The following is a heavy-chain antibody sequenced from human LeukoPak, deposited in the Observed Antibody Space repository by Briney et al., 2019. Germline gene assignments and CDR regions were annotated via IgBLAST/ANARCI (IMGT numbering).Heavy chain of an antibody. CDR2: TSGSGGST. V-gene: IGHV3-23*01. J-gene: IGHJ4*02. Sequence: GGSLRLFCAASGFTFSSYAMSWVRQAPGKGLEWVSGTSGSGGSTYYGDSVKGRFTISRDNSKNTLYLQMNSLRAEDTAVYYCAKGTTGDITLVEYWGQGTLVTVSS. D-gene: IGHD1-1*01. CDR1: GFTFSSYA. CDR3: AKGTTGDITLVEY.